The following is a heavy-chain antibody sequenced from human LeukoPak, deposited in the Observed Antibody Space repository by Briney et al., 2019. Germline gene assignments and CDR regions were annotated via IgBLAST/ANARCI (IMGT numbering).Heavy chain of an antibody. CDR3: ARRNGYSYGRFDP. D-gene: IGHD5-18*01. Sequence: SETLSLTCTGSGGSISSYYWSWIRQPPGKGLEWIGYIYYSGSTNYNPSLKSRVTISVDTSKNQFSLKLSSVTAADTAVYYCARRNGYSYGRFDPWGQGTLVTASS. V-gene: IGHV4-59*08. CDR1: GGSISSYY. J-gene: IGHJ5*02. CDR2: IYYSGST.